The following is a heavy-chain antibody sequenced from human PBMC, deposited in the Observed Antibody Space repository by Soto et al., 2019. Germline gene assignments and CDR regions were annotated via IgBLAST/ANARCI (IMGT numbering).Heavy chain of an antibody. CDR1: GFTFSSYA. V-gene: IGHV3-30-3*01. CDR3: ARDLRGSSQDKHYYYYGMDV. CDR2: ISYDGSNK. Sequence: GGSLRLSCAASGFTFSSYAMHWVRQAPGKGLEWVAVISYDGSNKYYADSVKGRFTISRDNSKNTLYLQMNSLRAEDTAVYYCARDLRGSSQDKHYYYYGMDVWAKGPRSPSP. D-gene: IGHD6-6*01. J-gene: IGHJ6*02.